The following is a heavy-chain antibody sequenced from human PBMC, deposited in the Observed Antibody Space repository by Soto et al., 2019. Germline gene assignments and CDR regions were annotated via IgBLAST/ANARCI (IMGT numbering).Heavy chain of an antibody. CDR2: MNPINGAT. CDR3: GRGPSPRAPAGGTPYYYAMDV. CDR1: GYDFTAYD. Sequence: GASVKVSFKASGYDFTAYDINWLGHASGQGLEWMGWMNPINGATGTARRFQGRVSLSRNTATGTAYLELTSLRSDDTAVYYCGRGPSPRAPAGGTPYYYAMDVWGQGTTVTVSS. J-gene: IGHJ6*02. V-gene: IGHV1-8*02. D-gene: IGHD6-13*01.